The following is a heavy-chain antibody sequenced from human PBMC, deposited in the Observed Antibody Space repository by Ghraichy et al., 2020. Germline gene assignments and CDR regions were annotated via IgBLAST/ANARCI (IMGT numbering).Heavy chain of an antibody. CDR2: ISSSSSNI. Sequence: GGSLRLSCSASGFTFSSYSMNWVRQAPGKGLEWVSTISSSSSNIYYADSVKGRFTISRDNAKNSLYLQMNSLRGEDTAVYYCARWGTDPNWGLDYWGQETLVTVSS. D-gene: IGHD7-27*01. CDR1: GFTFSSYS. J-gene: IGHJ4*02. V-gene: IGHV3-21*01. CDR3: ARWGTDPNWGLDY.